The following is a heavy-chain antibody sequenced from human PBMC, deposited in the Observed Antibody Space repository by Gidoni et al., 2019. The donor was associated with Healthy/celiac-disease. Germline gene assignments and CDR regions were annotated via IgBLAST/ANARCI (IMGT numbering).Heavy chain of an antibody. CDR3: AKGLRYHD. CDR1: GYSFTSYW. J-gene: IGHJ4*02. V-gene: IGHV5-51*01. CDR2: ISPGDSDT. D-gene: IGHD3-16*01. Sequence: EVQLVQSGGEVTKPGESLKIPCKGSGYSFTSYWLGWVRHMPGKGLEWEGIISPGDSDTRYSPSFQGQVTISADKSISTAYRQWSSLKASDTAMYYCAKGLRYHDWGQGTLVTVSS.